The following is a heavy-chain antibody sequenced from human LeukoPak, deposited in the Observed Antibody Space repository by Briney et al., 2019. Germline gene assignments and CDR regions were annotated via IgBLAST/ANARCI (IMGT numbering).Heavy chain of an antibody. V-gene: IGHV3-23*01. CDR3: AKKTPGTYPFDY. Sequence: GGSLRLSCAASGFSFSSTAMNWVRQAPGKGLEWVSASGTDGDTYYADSVQGRFTISRDNSRNTLYLQMTSLRADDTALYYCAKKTPGTYPFDYWGQGTLVTVSP. CDR1: GFSFSSTA. J-gene: IGHJ4*02. CDR2: SGTDGDT. D-gene: IGHD6-13*01.